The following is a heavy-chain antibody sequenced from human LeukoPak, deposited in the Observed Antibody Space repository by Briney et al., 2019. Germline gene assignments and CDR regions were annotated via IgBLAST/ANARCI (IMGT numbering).Heavy chain of an antibody. V-gene: IGHV3-23*01. Sequence: GGSLRLSCAASGFTFSTYAMSWVRQAPGKGLEWVSAISGSGGSAYYADSVKGRFTISRDNAKNSLYLQMNSLRAEDTAVYYCASGTARRFDYWGQGTLVTVSS. CDR2: ISGSGGSA. J-gene: IGHJ4*02. CDR3: ASGTARRFDY. CDR1: GFTFSTYA. D-gene: IGHD6-13*01.